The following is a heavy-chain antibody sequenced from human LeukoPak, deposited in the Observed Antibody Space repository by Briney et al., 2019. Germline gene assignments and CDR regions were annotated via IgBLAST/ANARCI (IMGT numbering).Heavy chain of an antibody. CDR1: GLTFGNYG. J-gene: IGHJ4*02. V-gene: IGHV3-33*01. Sequence: PGRSLRLSCAASGLTFGNYGMHWVRQAPGKGLEWVAFIFAAGTNKYYADSVKGRFIISRDNSKNTLSLQMDSLRAEDTAVYYCARNVDNWNYVDYWGQGTLVTVSS. CDR2: IFAAGTNK. D-gene: IGHD3-10*02. CDR3: ARNVDNWNYVDY.